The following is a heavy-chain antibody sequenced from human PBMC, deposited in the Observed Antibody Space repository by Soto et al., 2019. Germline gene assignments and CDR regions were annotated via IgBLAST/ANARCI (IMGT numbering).Heavy chain of an antibody. V-gene: IGHV4-4*02. Sequence: PSETLSLTCAVSSGSISRSNWWSWVRQPPGKGLEWIGEIYHSGSTNYNPSLKSRVTISVDKSKNQFSLKLSSVTAADTAVYYCARYYGDDYNWFDPWGQGTLVTVSS. CDR3: ARYYGDDYNWFDP. D-gene: IGHD4-17*01. CDR2: IYHSGST. CDR1: SGSISRSNW. J-gene: IGHJ5*02.